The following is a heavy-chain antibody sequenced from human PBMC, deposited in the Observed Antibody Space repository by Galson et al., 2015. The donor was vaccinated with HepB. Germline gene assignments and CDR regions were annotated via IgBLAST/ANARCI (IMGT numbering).Heavy chain of an antibody. V-gene: IGHV1-18*01. CDR3: ARDLIQGRVVLPAAVTNFDY. CDR1: GYTFTSYG. J-gene: IGHJ4*02. Sequence: SVKVSCKAFGYTFTSYGISWVRQAPGQGLEWMGWISGYTGNTNSAQKFQGRVTMTTDTSTSTAYMELRSLRSDDTAVYYCARDLIQGRVVLPAAVTNFDYWGQGTLVTVSS. CDR2: ISGYTGNT. D-gene: IGHD2-2*01.